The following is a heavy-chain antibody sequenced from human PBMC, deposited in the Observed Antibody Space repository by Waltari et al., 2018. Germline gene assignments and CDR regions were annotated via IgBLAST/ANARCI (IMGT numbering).Heavy chain of an antibody. D-gene: IGHD1-26*01. CDR1: GINFEDYA. CDR3: AKGHSGSYGLKD. Sequence: EVQLVESGGGLVQPGRSLRLSCSVPGINFEDYAMHWVLQAPGKGLEWVSGISWNSDNIGYADSVKGRFTISRDNAKNSLYLQMNSLRPEDTALYYCAKGHSGSYGLKDWGQGTLVTVSS. CDR2: ISWNSDNI. J-gene: IGHJ4*02. V-gene: IGHV3-9*01.